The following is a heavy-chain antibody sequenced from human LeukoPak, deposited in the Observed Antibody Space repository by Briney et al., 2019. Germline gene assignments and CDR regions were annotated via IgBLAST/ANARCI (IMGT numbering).Heavy chain of an antibody. D-gene: IGHD2-15*01. Sequence: SETLSLTCAVYGGSFSGYYWSWIRQPPGKGLEWIGEINHSGSTNYNPSLKSRVTISVDTSKNQFSLKLSSVTAADTAVYYCARGYSPVVVVAATVYFDYWGQGTLVIVSS. V-gene: IGHV4-34*01. CDR3: ARGYSPVVVVAATVYFDY. J-gene: IGHJ4*02. CDR1: GGSFSGYY. CDR2: INHSGST.